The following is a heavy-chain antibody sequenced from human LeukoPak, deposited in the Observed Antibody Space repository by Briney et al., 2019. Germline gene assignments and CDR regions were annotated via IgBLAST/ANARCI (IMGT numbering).Heavy chain of an antibody. CDR2: ISVSGATT. V-gene: IGHV3-23*01. Sequence: PGGSLRLSCAASGFTFTNYAMTWVRQAPGKGLEWISTISVSGATTYYADSVQGRFTISRDNSKNTLSLRMNNLRAEDSAIYYCTSRKEYSTSSVYYWGQGTLVTVSS. CDR1: GFTFTNYA. D-gene: IGHD6-6*01. J-gene: IGHJ4*02. CDR3: TSRKEYSTSSVYY.